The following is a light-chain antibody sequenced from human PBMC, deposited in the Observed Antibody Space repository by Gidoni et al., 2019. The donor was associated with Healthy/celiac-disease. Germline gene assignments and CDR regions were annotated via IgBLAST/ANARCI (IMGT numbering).Light chain of an antibody. CDR1: QSISSY. J-gene: IGKJ2*03. Sequence: DIQMTQSPSSLSASVGDSVTITCRASQSISSYLNWYQQKPGKAPKLLIYAASSLQSGVPSRFSGSGSGTDFTLTSSSLQPEDFATYYCQQSYSTPYSFGQGTKLEIK. CDR3: QQSYSTPYS. CDR2: AAS. V-gene: IGKV1-39*01.